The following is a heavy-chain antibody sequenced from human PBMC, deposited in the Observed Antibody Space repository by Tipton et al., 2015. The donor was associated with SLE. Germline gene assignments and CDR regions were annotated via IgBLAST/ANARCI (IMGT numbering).Heavy chain of an antibody. CDR3: ARDLDISTTYDY. V-gene: IGHV4-4*02. Sequence: SLRLSCAVSGASISSSNWWTWVRQTPGKGLEWIAEIYHSGNINFNPSLKSRVTILVDKSKNQFSLKLSSVTAADTAVYYCARDLDISTTYDYWGQGTLVTVSS. CDR1: GASISSSNW. J-gene: IGHJ4*02. D-gene: IGHD2-2*01. CDR2: IYHSGNI.